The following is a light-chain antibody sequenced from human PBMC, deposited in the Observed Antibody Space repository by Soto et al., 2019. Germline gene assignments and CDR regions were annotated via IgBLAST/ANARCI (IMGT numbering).Light chain of an antibody. CDR3: QQYGTSPLT. J-gene: IGKJ4*01. CDR2: AAS. CDR1: QTIRGDF. V-gene: IGKV3-20*01. Sequence: EILLTQSPGTLSLSPGERATLSCRASQTIRGDFLAWYQQRPGQSPRLLISAASNRATGVPDRFSASGSGTDFTLTIRRLETEDFAVYYCQQYGTSPLTFGGGTKVDIK.